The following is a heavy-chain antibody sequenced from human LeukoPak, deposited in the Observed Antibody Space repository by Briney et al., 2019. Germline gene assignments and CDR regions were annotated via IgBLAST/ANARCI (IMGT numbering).Heavy chain of an antibody. CDR2: INPKSGGT. Sequence: ASVKVSCKASGYTFSDHYIHWVRQAPGQGLEWMGWINPKSGGTNIAQKFQGRVTMTRDTSIRTLYMELSRLRSDDTAVYYCARWAALVLTGTFKNWFDPWGQGTLVTVSS. CDR3: ARWAALVLTGTFKNWFDP. J-gene: IGHJ5*02. V-gene: IGHV1-2*02. D-gene: IGHD4/OR15-4a*01. CDR1: GYTFSDHY.